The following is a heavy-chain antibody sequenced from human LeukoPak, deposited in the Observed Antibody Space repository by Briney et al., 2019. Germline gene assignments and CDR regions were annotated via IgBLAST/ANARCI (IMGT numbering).Heavy chain of an antibody. CDR1: GGSISSSSYY. CDR3: ARGHSNCSPTSCYFPSEY. CDR2: IYNGGRP. D-gene: IGHD2-2*01. Sequence: SETLSLTCTVSGGSISSSSYYWGWIRQPPGKGLEWIAYIYNGGRPNYNPSLKSRVTISLDTSKNQFSLRLTSVTAADTAVYYCARGHSNCSPTSCYFPSEYWGQGTLVTVSS. J-gene: IGHJ4*02. V-gene: IGHV4-61*05.